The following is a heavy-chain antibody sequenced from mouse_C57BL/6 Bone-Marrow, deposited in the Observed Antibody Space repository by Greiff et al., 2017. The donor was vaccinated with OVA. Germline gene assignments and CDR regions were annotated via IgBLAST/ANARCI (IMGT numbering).Heavy chain of an antibody. CDR3: ARHYDGYYAMDY. D-gene: IGHD1-2*01. CDR1: GYTFTSYW. V-gene: IGHV1-64*01. J-gene: IGHJ4*01. Sequence: QVQLQQPGAELVKPGASVKLSCKASGYTFTSYWMHWVKQRPGQGLEWIGMIHPNSGSTNYNEKFKSKATLTVDKSSSTAYMQLSSLTSEDSAVYYCARHYDGYYAMDYWGQGTSVTVSA. CDR2: IHPNSGST.